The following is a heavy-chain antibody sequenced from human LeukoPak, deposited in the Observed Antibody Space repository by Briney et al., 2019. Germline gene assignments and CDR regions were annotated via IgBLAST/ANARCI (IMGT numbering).Heavy chain of an antibody. CDR3: AREGIAAAGTVVDYYYYGMDV. CDR1: GFTFSSYA. Sequence: GGSLRLSCAASGFTFSSYAMHWVRQAPGKGLEWVAVISYDGSNKYYADSVKGRFTIPRDNSKNTLYLQMNSLRAEDTAVYYCAREGIAAAGTVVDYYYYGMDVWGQGTTVTVSS. J-gene: IGHJ6*02. CDR2: ISYDGSNK. V-gene: IGHV3-30-3*01. D-gene: IGHD6-13*01.